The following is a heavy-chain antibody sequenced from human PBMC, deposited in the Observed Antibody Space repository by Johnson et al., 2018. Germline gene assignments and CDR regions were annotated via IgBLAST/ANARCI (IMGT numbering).Heavy chain of an antibody. D-gene: IGHD5-24*01. CDR1: GFTFTSHW. Sequence: VQLQESGGGLVQPGGSLRLSCAASGFTFTSHWMHWVRQGPGKGLVWVSRINSDGSITSYADSVKGRFTISRDNAKNTVYLQMNSLRAEETAVYYCAREWHTGFDIWGQGTTVTVSS. V-gene: IGHV3-74*01. CDR2: INSDGSIT. CDR3: AREWHTGFDI. J-gene: IGHJ3*02.